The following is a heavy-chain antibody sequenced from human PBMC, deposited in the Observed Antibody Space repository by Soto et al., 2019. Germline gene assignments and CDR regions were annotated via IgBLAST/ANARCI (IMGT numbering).Heavy chain of an antibody. V-gene: IGHV3-30*04. CDR3: ARVRETDILTGYTFAVQGTQETPGAFDI. D-gene: IGHD3-9*01. CDR2: ISYDGSNK. J-gene: IGHJ3*02. Sequence: GGSLRLSCAASGFTFSSYAMHWVRQAPGKGLEWVAVISYDGSNKYYADSVKGRFTISRDNSKNTLYLQMNSLRAEDTAVYYCARVRETDILTGYTFAVQGTQETPGAFDIWGQGTMVTVSS. CDR1: GFTFSSYA.